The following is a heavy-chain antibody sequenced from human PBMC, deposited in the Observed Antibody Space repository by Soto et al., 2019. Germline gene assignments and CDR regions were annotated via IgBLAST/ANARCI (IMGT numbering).Heavy chain of an antibody. CDR1: GGTFSSYA. V-gene: IGHV1-69*01. D-gene: IGHD5-12*01. J-gene: IGHJ6*02. CDR3: GARGHMTLVYYYYGMDV. Sequence: QVQLVQSGAEVKKPGSSVKVSCKASGGTFSSYAISWVRQAPGQGLEWMGGIIPIFGTANYAQKFQGRVTITADESTSTAYMELSSLRSEDTAGYYCGARGHMTLVYYYYGMDVWGQGTTVTVPS. CDR2: IIPIFGTA.